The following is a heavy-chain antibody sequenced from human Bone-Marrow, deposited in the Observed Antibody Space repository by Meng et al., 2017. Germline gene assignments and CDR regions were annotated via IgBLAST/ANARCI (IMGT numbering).Heavy chain of an antibody. Sequence: VQVVESGGGLVKPGGSLRLSCAASGFTFSSYSMNWVRQAPGKGLEWVAVISYDGSNKYYADSVKGRFTISRDNSKNTLYLQMNSLRAEDTAVYYCARVHFDYWGQGTLVTVSS. CDR1: GFTFSSYS. CDR3: ARVHFDY. V-gene: IGHV3-30*05. J-gene: IGHJ4*02. CDR2: ISYDGSNK.